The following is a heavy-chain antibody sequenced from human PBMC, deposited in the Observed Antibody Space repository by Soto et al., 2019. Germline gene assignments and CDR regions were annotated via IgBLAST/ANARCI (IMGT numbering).Heavy chain of an antibody. J-gene: IGHJ6*02. Sequence: QVQLVESGGGVVQPGRSLILSCAASGFTFSSYGMHWVRQAPGKGLEWVAVISYDGSNKYYADSVKGRFTISRDNSKNTLYLQMNSLRAEDTAVYYCAREYSSFPPRPDYGMDVWGQGTTVTVSS. CDR3: AREYSSFPPRPDYGMDV. CDR1: GFTFSSYG. CDR2: ISYDGSNK. D-gene: IGHD6-6*01. V-gene: IGHV3-30*03.